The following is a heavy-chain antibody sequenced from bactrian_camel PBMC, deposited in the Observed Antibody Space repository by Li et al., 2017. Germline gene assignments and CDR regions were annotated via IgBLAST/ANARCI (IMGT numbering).Heavy chain of an antibody. CDR3: AADGIRGGNWFNEYNY. V-gene: IGHV3S55*01. CDR1: GFTFDVSD. J-gene: IGHJ4*01. Sequence: HVQLVESGGGSVSAGESLRLSCTASGFTFDVSDIGYYRQTSWNENECELVALISGDGRTQYADSVKGRFTISQDNAKTTMYLQMGSLKPEDTGVYYCAADGIRGGNWFNEYNYWGQGTQVTVS. D-gene: IGHD5*01. CDR2: ISGDGRT.